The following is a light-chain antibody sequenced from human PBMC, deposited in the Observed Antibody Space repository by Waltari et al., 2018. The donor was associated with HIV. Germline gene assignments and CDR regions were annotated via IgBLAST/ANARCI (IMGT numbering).Light chain of an antibody. Sequence: SSELTQDPVLSVALGQTIKITCQGDSLRSFFSNWYQQTPGQAPILVVYGASRRPSGIPDRFSASNSGNTSSLIISDSQAVDEADYYCHSRDTDGDHYVFGGGTRVIV. V-gene: IGLV3-19*01. CDR3: HSRDTDGDHYV. CDR2: GAS. CDR1: SLRSFF. J-gene: IGLJ1*01.